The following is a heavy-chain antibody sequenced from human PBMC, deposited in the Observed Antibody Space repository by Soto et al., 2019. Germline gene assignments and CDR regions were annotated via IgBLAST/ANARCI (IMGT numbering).Heavy chain of an antibody. Sequence: GASLKIACKGSGYSFTSYWIGWVRQLPGKGLEWMGTIYPGDFDTSNSPSFQAQFPSSPATSITTPYPHCSSRTASDPAMYYCYSGPIHGRGVDDSSGYFYYYYYYGMDVWGQVTTVTLSS. CDR2: IYPGDFDT. J-gene: IGHJ6*02. D-gene: IGHD3-22*01. V-gene: IGHV5-51*01. CDR1: GYSFTSYW. CDR3: YSGPIHGRGVDDSSGYFYYYYYYGMDV.